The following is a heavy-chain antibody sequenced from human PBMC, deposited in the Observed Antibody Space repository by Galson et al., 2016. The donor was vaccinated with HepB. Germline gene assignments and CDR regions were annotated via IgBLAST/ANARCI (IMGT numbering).Heavy chain of an antibody. D-gene: IGHD1-26*01. V-gene: IGHV3-23*01. Sequence: YYADSVKGRFTISRDNSKNTLYLQMNSLRVEDTAVFYCAKGHAANPGAPRVDYWGRGTLVTVSS. CDR3: AKGHAANPGAPRVDY. J-gene: IGHJ4*02.